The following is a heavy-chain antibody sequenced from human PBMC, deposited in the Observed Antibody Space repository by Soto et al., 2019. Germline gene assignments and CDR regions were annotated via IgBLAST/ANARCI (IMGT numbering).Heavy chain of an antibody. J-gene: IGHJ4*02. CDR1: GGIFSSNT. D-gene: IGHD2-21*02. CDR2: IIPLFGTA. Sequence: QVYLVQSGAEVKKPGSSVKISCKASGGIFSSNTINWVRQAAGQGLEWMGGIIPLFGTANYAEKFQGSVTITADKSRKTEYRELTSMRSEDTAVYYCGSEAACGGDCYAFDSWGQGTMVTVAS. CDR3: GSEAACGGDCYAFDS. V-gene: IGHV1-69*06.